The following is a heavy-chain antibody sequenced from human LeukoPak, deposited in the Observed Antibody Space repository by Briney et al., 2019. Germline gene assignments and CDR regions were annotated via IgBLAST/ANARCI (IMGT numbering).Heavy chain of an antibody. Sequence: GGSLRFSCTASGFTFGDYAVSWFRQAPGKGLEWVGFIRSKVYGGTTEYAASVKGRFTISRDDSKSIAYLQMNSLKTDDTAVYYCSRGYSYFDYWGQGTLVTVSS. D-gene: IGHD3-22*01. J-gene: IGHJ4*02. CDR3: SRGYSYFDY. CDR2: IRSKVYGGTT. V-gene: IGHV3-49*03. CDR1: GFTFGDYA.